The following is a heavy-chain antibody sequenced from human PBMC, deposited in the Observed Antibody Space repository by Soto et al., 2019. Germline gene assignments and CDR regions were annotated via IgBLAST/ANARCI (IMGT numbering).Heavy chain of an antibody. V-gene: IGHV1-3*04. J-gene: IGHJ4*02. D-gene: IGHD4-17*01. Sequence: ASVKVSCKASGYTFTSYAIHWVRQAPGQGLEWMGWINTGNGDTKYSQRFQGRVTITRDTSATTAYLELSSLSSEDTAVCYCARVTGGDYTPNSYWGQGTLVTVSS. CDR1: GYTFTSYA. CDR3: ARVTGGDYTPNSY. CDR2: INTGNGDT.